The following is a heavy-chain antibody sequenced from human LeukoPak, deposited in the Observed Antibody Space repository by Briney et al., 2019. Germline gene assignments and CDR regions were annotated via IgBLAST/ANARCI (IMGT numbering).Heavy chain of an antibody. Sequence: PGGSLRLSCAASGFSFSSSGMNWVRQAPGKGLEWVSTSGTDGDTYYADSVKGRFTISRDNSKNTLYLQMTSLRAEDTAVYYCAKKRPGNYPYDSWGQGTLVTV. V-gene: IGHV3-23*01. J-gene: IGHJ4*02. D-gene: IGHD3-22*01. CDR2: SGTDGDT. CDR3: AKKRPGNYPYDS. CDR1: GFSFSSSG.